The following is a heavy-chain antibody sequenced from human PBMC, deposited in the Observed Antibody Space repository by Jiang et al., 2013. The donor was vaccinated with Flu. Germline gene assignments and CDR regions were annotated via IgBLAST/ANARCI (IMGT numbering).Heavy chain of an antibody. D-gene: IGHD3-22*01. Sequence: SGAEVKKPGSSVKVSCKASGNTFDSYALNWVRQAPGQGLEWMGGIIPIFGIANYAQKFQGRVTMTADKSTSTAYMEMNNLRSEDTAVYYCARGDYYDTSGYQNYFDYWGQGSLVTVSS. CDR3: ARGDYYDTSGYQNYFDY. CDR2: IIPIFGIA. CDR1: GNTFDSYA. V-gene: IGHV1-69*17. J-gene: IGHJ4*02.